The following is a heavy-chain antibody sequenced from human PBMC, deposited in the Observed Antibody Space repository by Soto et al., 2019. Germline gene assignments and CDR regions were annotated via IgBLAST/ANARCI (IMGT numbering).Heavy chain of an antibody. CDR3: ARAYSSGPRPFDI. J-gene: IGHJ3*02. D-gene: IGHD6-19*01. V-gene: IGHV1-3*01. CDR2: INAGNGNT. Sequence: GASVKVSCKASGYTFTSYAMHWVRQAPGQRLEWMGWINAGNGNTKYSQKFQGRVTITRDTSASTAYMELSSLRSEDTAVYYCARAYSSGPRPFDIWGQGTMVTVSS. CDR1: GYTFTSYA.